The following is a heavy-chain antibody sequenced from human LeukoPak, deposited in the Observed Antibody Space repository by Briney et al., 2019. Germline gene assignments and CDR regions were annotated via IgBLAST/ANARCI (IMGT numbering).Heavy chain of an antibody. J-gene: IGHJ4*02. CDR3: ARDPYSSTSGGDY. D-gene: IGHD6-13*01. Sequence: GGSLRLSCAASGFIFSNYAMSWVRQAPGKGLEWVSYISSSSSTIYYADSVKGRFTISRDNAKNSLYLQMNSLRAEDTAVYYCARDPYSSTSGGDYWGQGTLVTVSS. V-gene: IGHV3-48*04. CDR1: GFIFSNYA. CDR2: ISSSSSTI.